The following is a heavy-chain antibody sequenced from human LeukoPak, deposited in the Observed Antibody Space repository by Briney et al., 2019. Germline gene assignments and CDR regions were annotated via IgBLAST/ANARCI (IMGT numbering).Heavy chain of an antibody. CDR2: IYYSGST. D-gene: IGHD6-19*01. V-gene: IGHV4-39*01. Sequence: SETLSLTCSVSGGSINSYYWGWIRQPPGKWLEYIGSIYYSGSTYYNPSLKSRVTISVDTSKNQFSLKLSSVTAADTAVYYCARLLSSGWYSGGTVFDYWGQGTLVTVSS. CDR1: GGSINSYY. CDR3: ARLLSSGWYSGGTVFDY. J-gene: IGHJ4*02.